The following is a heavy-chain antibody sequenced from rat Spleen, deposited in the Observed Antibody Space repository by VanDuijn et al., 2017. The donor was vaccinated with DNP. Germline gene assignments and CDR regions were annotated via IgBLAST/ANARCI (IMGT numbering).Heavy chain of an antibody. J-gene: IGHJ2*01. V-gene: IGHV5-7*01. Sequence: EVQLVESGGGPVQPGRSLKLSCVASGFIFSDHNMAWVRQAPKKGLEWVATITNDGYNTYYRDSVKGRFTISRENAKSTLHLQMDSLRSEDTATYYCAGRPPPTRGPFDYWGQGVTVTVSS. CDR2: ITNDGYNT. D-gene: IGHD1-4*01. CDR1: GFIFSDHN. CDR3: AGRPPPTRGPFDY.